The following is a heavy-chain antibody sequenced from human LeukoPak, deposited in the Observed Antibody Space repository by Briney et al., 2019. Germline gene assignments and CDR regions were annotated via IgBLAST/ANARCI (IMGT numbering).Heavy chain of an antibody. CDR1: GGSMSNLY. J-gene: IGHJ4*02. D-gene: IGHD2-21*02. CDR2: IYTSGRT. Sequence: SETLSPTCTVSGGSMSNLYWSWIRQPAGKGLEWLGRIYTSGRTKYNPSLKSRLTMLVDTSKNQFSLKLSSVTAADTAVYFCARGGDGVTTSSFDHWGQGTLVTVSS. V-gene: IGHV4-4*07. CDR3: ARGGDGVTTSSFDH.